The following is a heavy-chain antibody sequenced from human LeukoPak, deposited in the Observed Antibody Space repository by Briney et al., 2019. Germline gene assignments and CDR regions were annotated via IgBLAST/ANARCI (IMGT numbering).Heavy chain of an antibody. CDR3: ARDSRFITPDAFDI. CDR2: ISSSSSYI. D-gene: IGHD3-22*01. CDR1: GFTVSSNY. J-gene: IGHJ3*02. Sequence: GGSLRLSCAASGFTVSSNYMSWVRQAPGKGLEWVSSISSSSSYIYYADSVKGRFTISRDNAKNSLYLQMNSLRAEDTAVYYCARDSRFITPDAFDIWGQGTMVTVSS. V-gene: IGHV3-21*01.